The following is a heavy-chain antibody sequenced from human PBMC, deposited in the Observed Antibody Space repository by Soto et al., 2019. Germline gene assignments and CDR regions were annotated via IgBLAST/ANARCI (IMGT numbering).Heavy chain of an antibody. CDR1: GFTFSSYW. CDR2: INSDGSST. CDR3: AREGDYGDFDH. D-gene: IGHD4-17*01. V-gene: IGHV3-74*01. J-gene: IGHJ4*02. Sequence: PGGSLRLSCAASGFTFSSYWMHWVRQAPGKGLVWVSRINSDGSSTSYADSVKGRFTISRDNAKNTVYLQMNSLRAEDTAVYYCAREGDYGDFDHWGQGTLVTVSS.